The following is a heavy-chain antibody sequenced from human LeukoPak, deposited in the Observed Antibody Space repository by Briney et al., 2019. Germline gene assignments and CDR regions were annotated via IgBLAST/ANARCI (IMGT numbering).Heavy chain of an antibody. CDR2: ITNGGGNT. Sequence: HSGGSLRLSYGASGFTFSNYAISWVRQAPGKGLEWVSGITNGGGNTNYADSVKVRFTISRDNAKNTLYLQMDSLRAEDTAIYYCAKGATSAYFSPLDSWGQGTLVTVSS. CDR1: GFTFSNYA. CDR3: AKGATSAYFSPLDS. V-gene: IGHV3-23*01. D-gene: IGHD3-22*01. J-gene: IGHJ4*02.